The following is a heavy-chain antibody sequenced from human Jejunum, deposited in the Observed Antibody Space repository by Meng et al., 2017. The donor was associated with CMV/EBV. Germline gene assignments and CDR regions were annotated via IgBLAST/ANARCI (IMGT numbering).Heavy chain of an antibody. CDR3: ARMTYSSSPVD. CDR2: IYYSGST. Sequence: QPQGTGPVVVRPSGTVPLTLIVPGDSTRVRTYFWGWSRQPPGTGLEWIGNIYYSGSTYYTPSLKSRVSISVDTSTNQFSLRLSSVTAADTAVYYCARMTYSSSPVDWGQGTLVTVSS. CDR1: GDSTRVRTYF. V-gene: IGHV4-39*07. J-gene: IGHJ4*02. D-gene: IGHD6-6*01.